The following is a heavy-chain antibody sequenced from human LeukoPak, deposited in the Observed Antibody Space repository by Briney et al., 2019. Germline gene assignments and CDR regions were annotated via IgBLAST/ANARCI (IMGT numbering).Heavy chain of an antibody. V-gene: IGHV3-48*03. D-gene: IGHD3-16*01. CDR2: ISSSGSTI. Sequence: AGGSLRLSCAASGFTFSSYEMNWVRQAPGKGLEWVSYISSSGSTIYYADSVKGRFTISRDNAKNSLYLQMNSLRAEDTAVYYCARAELAHLGYYFDYWGQGTLVTVSS. CDR1: GFTFSSYE. J-gene: IGHJ4*02. CDR3: ARAELAHLGYYFDY.